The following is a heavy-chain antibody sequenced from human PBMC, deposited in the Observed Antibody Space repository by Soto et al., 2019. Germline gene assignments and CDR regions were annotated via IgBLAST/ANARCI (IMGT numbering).Heavy chain of an antibody. CDR3: AREDNGDDVAWFDP. Sequence: QVQLVQSGAEVKKPGSSVKVSCKASGGTFSSYTISWVRQAPGQGLEWMGRIIHSLGIANYAQKFQGRVTITADKPTSTAYMELSSLRSEATSVYYCAREDNGDDVAWFDPWGQGTLVTVSS. CDR2: IIHSLGIA. J-gene: IGHJ5*02. V-gene: IGHV1-69*08. D-gene: IGHD4-17*01. CDR1: GGTFSSYT.